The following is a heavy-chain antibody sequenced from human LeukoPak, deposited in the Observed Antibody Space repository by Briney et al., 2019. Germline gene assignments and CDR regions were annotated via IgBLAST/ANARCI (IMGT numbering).Heavy chain of an antibody. J-gene: IGHJ4*02. CDR3: ARGARAGYNLEPFDY. CDR1: GGSISTYY. V-gene: IGHV4-59*08. CDR2: IYYSGST. Sequence: SETLSLTCTVSGGSISTYYWSWIRQPPGKGLEWIGYIYYSGSTKYNPSLKSRVTISVDTSKNQFSLKLSSVTAADTAVYYCARGARAGYNLEPFDYWGQGTLVTVSS. D-gene: IGHD5-24*01.